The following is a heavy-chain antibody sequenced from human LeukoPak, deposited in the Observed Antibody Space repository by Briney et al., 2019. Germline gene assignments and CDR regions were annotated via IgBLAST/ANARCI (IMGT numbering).Heavy chain of an antibody. CDR1: GYTFTSYG. V-gene: IGHV1-18*01. D-gene: IGHD6-6*01. CDR3: ARDPSYSSSSGDAFDI. Sequence: ASVKVSCKASGYTFTSYGISWVRQAPGQGLEWMGWISAYNGNTNYAQKLQGRVTMTTDTFTSTAYMELRSLRSDDTAVYYCARDPSYSSSSGDAFDIWGQGTMVTVSS. J-gene: IGHJ3*02. CDR2: ISAYNGNT.